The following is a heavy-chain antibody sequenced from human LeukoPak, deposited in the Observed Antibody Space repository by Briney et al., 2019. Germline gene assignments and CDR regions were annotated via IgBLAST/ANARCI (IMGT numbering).Heavy chain of an antibody. V-gene: IGHV3-7*01. CDR3: ARVHYGMDV. CDR1: GFPFSSYW. Sequence: AGGSLRLSCVASGFPFSSYWMTWVRQAPGKGLEWVANIKRDGSKKSYVDSVKGRFTISRDNAKNSLYLQMNSLRAEDTAVYYCARVHYGMDVWGQGTTVTVSS. J-gene: IGHJ6*02. CDR2: IKRDGSKK.